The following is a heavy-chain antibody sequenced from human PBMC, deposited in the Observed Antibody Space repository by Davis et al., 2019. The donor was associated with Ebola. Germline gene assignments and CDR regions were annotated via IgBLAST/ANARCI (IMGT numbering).Heavy chain of an antibody. D-gene: IGHD3-10*01. J-gene: IGHJ6*04. CDR3: ARGWFRGGMDV. Sequence: HSQTHSLPRAISGDLVSRGGWNWTRQSPSRGLEWLGRTYYNSKWYNDYAVSVKSRITINPDTSKNQFSRQLNSVTPEDTALYYCARGWFRGGMDVWGEGTTVTVSS. V-gene: IGHV6-1*01. CDR1: GDLVSRGG. CDR2: TYYNSKWYN.